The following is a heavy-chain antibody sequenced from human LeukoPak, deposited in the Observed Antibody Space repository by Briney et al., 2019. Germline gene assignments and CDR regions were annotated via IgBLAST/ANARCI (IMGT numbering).Heavy chain of an antibody. J-gene: IGHJ4*02. D-gene: IGHD3-22*01. V-gene: IGHV1-3*03. Sequence: GASVKVSCKASGYTFTSYAMHWVRQAPGQRLEWMGWINAGNGNTKYSQEFQGRVTITRDTSASTAYMELSSLRSEDMAVYYCARDSFPGFYYYDSSGHPPYFDYWGQGTLVTVSS. CDR1: GYTFTSYA. CDR2: INAGNGNT. CDR3: ARDSFPGFYYYDSSGHPPYFDY.